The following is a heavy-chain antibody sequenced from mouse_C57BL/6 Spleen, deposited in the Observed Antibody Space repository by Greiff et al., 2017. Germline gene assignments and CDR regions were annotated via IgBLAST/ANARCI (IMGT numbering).Heavy chain of an antibody. CDR3: ARSTAGNYAMDY. J-gene: IGHJ4*01. Sequence: VQLQQSGAELARPGASVKLSCKASGYTFTSYGISWVKQRTGQGLEWIGEIYPRSGNPYYNEKFKGKATLTADKSASTAYMELRSRTSEDSAVYFCARSTAGNYAMDYWGQGTSVTVSS. V-gene: IGHV1-81*01. D-gene: IGHD1-2*01. CDR2: IYPRSGNP. CDR1: GYTFTSYG.